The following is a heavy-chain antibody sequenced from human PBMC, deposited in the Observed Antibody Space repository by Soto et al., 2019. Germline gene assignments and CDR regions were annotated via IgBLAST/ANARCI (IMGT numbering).Heavy chain of an antibody. V-gene: IGHV4-34*01. D-gene: IGHD3-10*01. J-gene: IGHJ6*02. CDR2: INHSGST. CDR3: ARGAITMVRGVTYYYYYGMDV. CDR1: GGSFCGYY. Sequence: SDSLSLTCAVYGGSFCGYYSSWIREYPGKGLEWIGEINHSGSTNYNPSLKSRVTISVDTSKNQFSLKLSSVTAADTAVYYCARGAITMVRGVTYYYYYGMDVWGQGTTVT.